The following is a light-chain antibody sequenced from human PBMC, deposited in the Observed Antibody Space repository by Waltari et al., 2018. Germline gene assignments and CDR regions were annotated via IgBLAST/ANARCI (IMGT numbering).Light chain of an antibody. V-gene: IGKV3-20*01. Sequence: EIVLTQSPGTLSLSPGERATLSCRASHSVSSNYFAWYQQKSGQPPRLLIYGASTRATGVPDRVRGSGSGTDFTLTISRLEAEDFAVYYCQQFGTSPRTFGQGTKLEIK. CDR2: GAS. J-gene: IGKJ2*02. CDR3: QQFGTSPRT. CDR1: HSVSSNY.